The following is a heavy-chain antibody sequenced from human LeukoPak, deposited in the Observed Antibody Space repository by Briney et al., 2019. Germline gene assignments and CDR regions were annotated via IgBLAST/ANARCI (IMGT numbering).Heavy chain of an antibody. J-gene: IGHJ6*03. CDR1: GFTFSSYS. CDR3: ARNYYYYYMDV. Sequence: TGGSLRLSCAASGFTFSSYSMNWVRQAPGKGLEWVSAISGSGGSTYYADSVKGRFTISRDNSKNTLYLQMNSLRAEDTAVYYCARNYYYYYMDVWGKGTTVTISS. CDR2: ISGSGGST. V-gene: IGHV3-23*01.